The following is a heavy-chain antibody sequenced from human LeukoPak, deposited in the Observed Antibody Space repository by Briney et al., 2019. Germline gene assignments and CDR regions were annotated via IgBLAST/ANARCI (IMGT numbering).Heavy chain of an antibody. J-gene: IGHJ3*02. D-gene: IGHD2-2*01. Sequence: ASVKVSCKVSGYTLTELSMHWVRQAPGKGLEWMGGFDPEDGETIYAQKFQGRVTMTEDTSTDTAYMELSSLRSEDTAVYYCATPYCSSTSCYFAFGIWGQGTMVTVSS. CDR1: GYTLTELS. CDR2: FDPEDGET. V-gene: IGHV1-24*01. CDR3: ATPYCSSTSCYFAFGI.